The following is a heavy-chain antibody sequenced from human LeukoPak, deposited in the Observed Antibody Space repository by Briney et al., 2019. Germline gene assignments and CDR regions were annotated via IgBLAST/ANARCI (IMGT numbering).Heavy chain of an antibody. CDR2: INAGNGNT. Sequence: ASVKVSCKASGYTFINFAINWGRQAPGQRPEWLGWINAGNGNTKYSQKFQGRVTITRDTSASTAYVELSNLTSEDTAVYYCARGPRAAADDYWGQGTLVTVSS. CDR1: GYTFINFA. J-gene: IGHJ4*02. V-gene: IGHV1-3*01. CDR3: ARGPRAAADDY. D-gene: IGHD6-13*01.